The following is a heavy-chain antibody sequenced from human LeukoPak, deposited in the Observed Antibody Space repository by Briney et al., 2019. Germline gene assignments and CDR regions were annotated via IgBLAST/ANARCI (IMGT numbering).Heavy chain of an antibody. CDR2: IIPIFGTA. CDR1: GGTYSSYA. J-gene: IGHJ4*02. Sequence: SVKDSCKSTGGTYSSYAISWVRQAPGKGLEWMGGIIPIFGTANYAQKFQGRVTITTDESTSTAYMELSSLRSEDTAVYYCARSLAGYCSSTSCYPFDYWGQGTLVTVSS. V-gene: IGHV1-69*05. D-gene: IGHD2-2*01. CDR3: ARSLAGYCSSTSCYPFDY.